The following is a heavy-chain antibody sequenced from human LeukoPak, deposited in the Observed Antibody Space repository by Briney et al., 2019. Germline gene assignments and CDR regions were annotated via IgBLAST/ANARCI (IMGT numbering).Heavy chain of an antibody. V-gene: IGHV3-21*01. CDR3: ARGASSPVVVPAAIDAFDI. CDR2: ISSSSSYI. D-gene: IGHD2-2*01. J-gene: IGHJ3*02. Sequence: GGSLRLSCAASGFTFSSYSMNWVHQAPGKGLEWVSSISSSSSYIYYADSVKGRFTISRDNAKNSLYLQMNSLRAEDTAVYYCARGASSPVVVPAAIDAFDIWGQGTMVTVSS. CDR1: GFTFSSYS.